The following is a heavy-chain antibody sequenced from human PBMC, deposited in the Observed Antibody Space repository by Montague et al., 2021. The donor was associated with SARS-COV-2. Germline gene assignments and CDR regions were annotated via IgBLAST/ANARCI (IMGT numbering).Heavy chain of an antibody. D-gene: IGHD4-23*01. V-gene: IGHV4-59*12. CDR3: ARDHRYGGPRGAYDF. CDR1: GGSITGYY. Sequence: SETLSLTCTVTGGSITGYYWSWIRRSPEKGLEWIGYIYDGGAANYNPSLGSQVTISTDTSKNQLSLKLNPVTAADTAVYYCARDHRYGGPRGAYDFWGQGTLVTVSS. J-gene: IGHJ3*01. CDR2: IYDGGAA.